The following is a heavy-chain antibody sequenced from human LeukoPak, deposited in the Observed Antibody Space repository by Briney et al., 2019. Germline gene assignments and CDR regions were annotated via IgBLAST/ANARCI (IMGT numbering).Heavy chain of an antibody. V-gene: IGHV4-34*01. J-gene: IGHJ6*04. CDR3: ARGGLGESTLYYYYGMDV. CDR1: GVSFSGYY. CDR2: INHSGST. D-gene: IGHD3-16*01. Sequence: PSETLSLTCAVYGVSFSGYYWSWLRQPPGKGLEWIGEINHSGSTNYNPSLKSRVTISVDTSKSQFSLKLRSVTAADTAVYYCARGGLGESTLYYYYGMDVWGKGTTVTVSS.